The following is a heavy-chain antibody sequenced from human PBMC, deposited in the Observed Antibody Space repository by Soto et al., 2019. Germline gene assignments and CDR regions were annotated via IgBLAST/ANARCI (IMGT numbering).Heavy chain of an antibody. D-gene: IGHD3-9*01. J-gene: IGHJ4*02. CDR2: IKEDGSEE. CDR3: VRSFSFDWLLFTLDY. CDR1: GFTFNTYW. V-gene: IGHV3-7*01. Sequence: QLVESGGSLVQPGGSLRLSCATSGFTFNTYWMTWVRQAPGKGLEWVANIKEDGSEENYVDSVKGRFTISRDNGKNSLFLQMNRLRREDSAVYYCVRSFSFDWLLFTLDYWGQGTLVSVSS.